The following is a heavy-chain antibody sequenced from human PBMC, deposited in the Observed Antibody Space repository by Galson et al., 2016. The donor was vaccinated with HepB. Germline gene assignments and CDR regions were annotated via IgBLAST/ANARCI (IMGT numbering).Heavy chain of an antibody. CDR1: GYRFFTYG. V-gene: IGHV1-18*04. D-gene: IGHD4-11*01. CDR3: ARDVQFRFDY. Sequence: SVKVSCKASGYRFFTYGISWVRQAPGQGLEWLGWISANSGNTIYAQKFQDRVTMTRDTSASTVYMELRSLRSDDTAVYYCARDVQFRFDYWGQGTLVTLSS. J-gene: IGHJ4*02. CDR2: ISANSGNT.